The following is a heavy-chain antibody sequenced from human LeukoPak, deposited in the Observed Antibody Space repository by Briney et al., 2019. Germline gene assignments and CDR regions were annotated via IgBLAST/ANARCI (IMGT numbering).Heavy chain of an antibody. CDR2: FDPEDGET. CDR3: ATGGSIFGVDNDAFDI. Sequence: ASVKVSCKVSGCTLTELSMHWVRQAPGKGLEWMGGFDPEDGETIYAQKFQGRVTMTEDTSTDTAYMELSSLRSEDTAVYYCATGGSIFGVDNDAFDIWGQGTMVTVSS. CDR1: GCTLTELS. V-gene: IGHV1-24*01. D-gene: IGHD3-3*01. J-gene: IGHJ3*02.